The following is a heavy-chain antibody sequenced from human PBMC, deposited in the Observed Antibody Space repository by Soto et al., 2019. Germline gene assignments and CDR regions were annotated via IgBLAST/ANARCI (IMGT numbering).Heavy chain of an antibody. CDR3: ARDKFRYRGAAAAFXI. Sequence: GASVKVSCKASGYTFTGYYMHWVRQAPGQGLEWMGWINPNSGGTNYAQKFQGWVTMTRDTSISTAYMELSRLRSDDTAVYYCARDKFRYRGAAAAFXIWGQGTMVTVSS. J-gene: IGHJ3*02. CDR1: GYTFTGYY. D-gene: IGHD1-26*01. V-gene: IGHV1-2*04. CDR2: INPNSGGT.